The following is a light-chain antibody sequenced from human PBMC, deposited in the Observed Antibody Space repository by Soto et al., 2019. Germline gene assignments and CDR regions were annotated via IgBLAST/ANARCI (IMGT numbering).Light chain of an antibody. CDR2: WAS. Sequence: DIVMTQSPDSLAVSLGERATINCKSSQNVLYSSNNKNYLAWYQQKPGQPPKLLIYWASTRESGVPDRFSGSGSGTDFTRTISSLQAEDVAVYYCQQYYSTPLTFGGGTKVEIK. CDR3: QQYYSTPLT. V-gene: IGKV4-1*01. CDR1: QNVLYSSNNKNY. J-gene: IGKJ4*01.